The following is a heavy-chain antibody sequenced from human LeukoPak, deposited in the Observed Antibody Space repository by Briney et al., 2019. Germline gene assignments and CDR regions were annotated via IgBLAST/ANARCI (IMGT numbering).Heavy chain of an antibody. CDR2: ISYTGRT. CDR1: GASMNSHY. CDR3: SRLRSNSWSSYYFDY. Sequence: SETLSLTCSVSGASMNSHYWSWIRQPPGKGLEWIGYISYTGRTSYNPSLKSRLTISGDASKNQFSLSLTSVTAADTAVYYCSRLRSNSWSSYYFDYWGQGAHVAV. V-gene: IGHV4-59*08. J-gene: IGHJ4*02. D-gene: IGHD2-2*01.